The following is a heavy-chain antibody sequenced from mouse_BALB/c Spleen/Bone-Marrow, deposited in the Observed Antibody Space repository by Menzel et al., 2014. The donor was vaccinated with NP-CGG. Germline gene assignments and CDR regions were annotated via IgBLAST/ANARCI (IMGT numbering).Heavy chain of an antibody. V-gene: IGHV3-2*02. D-gene: IGHD2-4*01. CDR2: ISYSGST. CDR3: ARYDYDVGYFDY. CDR1: GYSITSDYA. Sequence: VQLKESGPGLAKPSQSPSLICTVTGYSITSDYAWNWIRQFPGNKLEWMGYISYSGSTSYNPSLKSRISITRDTSKNQFFLQLNSVTTEDTATYYCARYDYDVGYFDYWGQGTTLTVSS. J-gene: IGHJ2*01.